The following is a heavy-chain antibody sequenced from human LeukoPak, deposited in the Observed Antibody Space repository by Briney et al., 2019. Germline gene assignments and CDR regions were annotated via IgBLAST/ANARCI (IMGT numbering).Heavy chain of an antibody. CDR2: ISGSNGDT. D-gene: IGHD3-10*01. V-gene: IGHV1-18*04. CDR3: ARDRDRMVQGVTALFDY. Sequence: AGVKVSCKSSGYTFTTYGISWVRQAPAQGLEWMGWISGSNGDTKYAQKVQGRVTITTDTSTTTAYMEVRSLRSDDTAVYYCARDRDRMVQGVTALFDYWGQGTLVTVSS. CDR1: GYTFTTYG. J-gene: IGHJ4*02.